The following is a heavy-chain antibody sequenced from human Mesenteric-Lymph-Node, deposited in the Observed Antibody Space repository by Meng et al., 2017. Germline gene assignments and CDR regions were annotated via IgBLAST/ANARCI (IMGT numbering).Heavy chain of an antibody. CDR2: IYHSGST. J-gene: IGHJ4*02. CDR3: ARVYGGNGYFDY. Sequence: QVQLQESGPGLVKASGTLSLSCAGSGGSISSSTGWSWVRQPPGKGLEWIGEIYHSGSTNYNPSLKSRVTISVDKSKNQFSLKLSSVTAADTAVYYCARVYGGNGYFDYWGQGTLVTVSS. V-gene: IGHV4-4*02. D-gene: IGHD4-23*01. CDR1: GGSISSSTG.